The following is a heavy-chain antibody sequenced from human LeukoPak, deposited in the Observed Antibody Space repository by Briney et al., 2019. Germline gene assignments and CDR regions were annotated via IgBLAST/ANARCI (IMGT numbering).Heavy chain of an antibody. V-gene: IGHV1-46*01. J-gene: IGHJ3*01. Sequence: ASVKVSCKASGYTFTNSYINWGRQAPGQVLEGMGLINPDGGNTNYAQNFQGRVTLTRDTSTSTVYMELSSLRSEDTPLYYSARIRDGYNDAYDLWGQGTVVTVPS. CDR1: GYTFTNSY. CDR2: INPDGGNT. CDR3: ARIRDGYNDAYDL. D-gene: IGHD5-24*01.